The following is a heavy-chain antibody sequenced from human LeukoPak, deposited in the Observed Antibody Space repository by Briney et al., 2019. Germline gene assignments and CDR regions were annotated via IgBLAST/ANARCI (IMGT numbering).Heavy chain of an antibody. V-gene: IGHV4/OR15-8*01. CDR1: GASIDSHSW. CDR3: AYNRNFALDN. Sequence: SETLSLTCAVSGASIDSHSWWSWVRQPPGKGLEWIGEIYHSGGANYKPSLKSRVTMSVDTSKNHFSLKLTSVTAADAAVYYCAYNRNFALDNWGQGTLVTVSS. J-gene: IGHJ4*02. CDR2: IYHSGGA. D-gene: IGHD1-14*01.